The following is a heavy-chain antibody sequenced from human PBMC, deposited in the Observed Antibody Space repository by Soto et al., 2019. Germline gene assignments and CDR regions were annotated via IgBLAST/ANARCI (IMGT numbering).Heavy chain of an antibody. V-gene: IGHV1-46*01. J-gene: IGHJ4*02. CDR3: ARAPYSSSSFFFDY. CDR2: VHPSGGNT. D-gene: IGHD6-6*01. CDR1: GYSFTAYF. Sequence: ASVKVSCKASGYSFTAYFMHWVLQAPGQGLEWMGIVHPSGGNTNYAQKFQGRVTMTWDTSTTTVYMELSSLRSDDTAVYYCARAPYSSSSFFFDYWGQGTPVTVSS.